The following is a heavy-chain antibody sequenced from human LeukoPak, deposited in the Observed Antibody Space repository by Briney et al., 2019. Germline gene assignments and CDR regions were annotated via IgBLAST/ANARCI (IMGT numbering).Heavy chain of an antibody. CDR3: ARGGYCSSTSCYSCDY. Sequence: GASVKVSCKASGYTFTSYGISWVRQAPGQGPEWMGWISAYNGNTNYAQKLQGRVTMTTDTSTSTAYMELRSLRSDDTAVYYCARGGYCSSTSCYSCDYWGQGTLVTVSS. CDR1: GYTFTSYG. CDR2: ISAYNGNT. D-gene: IGHD2-2*01. V-gene: IGHV1-18*01. J-gene: IGHJ4*02.